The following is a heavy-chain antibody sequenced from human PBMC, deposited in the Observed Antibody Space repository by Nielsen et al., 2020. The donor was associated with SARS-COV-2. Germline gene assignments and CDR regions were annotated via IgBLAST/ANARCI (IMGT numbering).Heavy chain of an antibody. CDR3: ARLWDDGYYFDTGPYDY. J-gene: IGHJ4*02. CDR2: INSDGSRS. CDR1: GYTFSDYY. D-gene: IGHD3-22*01. V-gene: IGHV3-74*01. Sequence: GGSLRLSCEGSGYTFSDYYMNWVRQAPGKGLMWVARINSDGSRSAYADSVKGRFTISRDNAKNTLYLQMNSLRAEDTAVYYCARLWDDGYYFDTGPYDYWGQGTLVTVSS.